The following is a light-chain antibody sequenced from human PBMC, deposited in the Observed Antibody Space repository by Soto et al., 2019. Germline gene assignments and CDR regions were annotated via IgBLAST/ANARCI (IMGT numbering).Light chain of an antibody. CDR2: GAS. V-gene: IGKV3-20*01. CDR3: QQYGSSPET. J-gene: IGKJ1*01. CDR1: RTVDSTY. Sequence: EIVLTQSPGTLSLXPGERATLSCTASRTVDSTYLAWYQQKPGQAPRLLIYGASTRATSFPARFSGSGSGTDFTLTISSLQSEDFAVYYCQQYGSSPETFGQGTKVDIK.